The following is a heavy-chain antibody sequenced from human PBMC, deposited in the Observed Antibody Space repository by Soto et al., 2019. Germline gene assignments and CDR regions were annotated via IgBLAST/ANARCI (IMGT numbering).Heavy chain of an antibody. D-gene: IGHD2-2*01. CDR2: INHSGST. CDR1: GGSFSGYY. CDR3: ARLRYCSSTSCLPSYYYYMDV. J-gene: IGHJ6*03. V-gene: IGHV4-34*01. Sequence: SETLSLTCAVYGGSFSGYYWSWIRQPPGKGLEWIGEINHSGSTNYNPSLKSRVTISVDTSKNQFSLKLSSVTAADTAVYYCARLRYCSSTSCLPSYYYYMDVWGKGTTVTVSS.